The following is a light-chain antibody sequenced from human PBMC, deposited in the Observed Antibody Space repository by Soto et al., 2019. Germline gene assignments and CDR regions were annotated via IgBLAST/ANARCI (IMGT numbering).Light chain of an antibody. V-gene: IGKV3-20*01. CDR3: QQYNDWPRT. J-gene: IGKJ1*01. Sequence: EIVLTQSAGTLSLSPGERATLSCRASQSVSSSYLAWYQQKPGQAPRLLIYGASSRATGIPARFSGSGSGTDFTLTISRLEPEDFAGYYCQQYNDWPRTFGQRTKVDI. CDR2: GAS. CDR1: QSVSSSY.